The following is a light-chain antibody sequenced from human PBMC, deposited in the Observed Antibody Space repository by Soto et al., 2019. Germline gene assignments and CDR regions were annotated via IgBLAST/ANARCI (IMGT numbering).Light chain of an antibody. CDR3: YKYDSAPLT. CDR1: QGISSY. CDR2: GAS. Sequence: DIRMTQSPSSLSASVGDRVTITSRTSQGISSYLAWYQVKRGKSPKLLIYGASTLQSGVPSRFSGSGYGTDFTLTISSLQPEDVGTYCCYKYDSAPLTFGPGTRGDI. V-gene: IGKV1-27*01. J-gene: IGKJ3*01.